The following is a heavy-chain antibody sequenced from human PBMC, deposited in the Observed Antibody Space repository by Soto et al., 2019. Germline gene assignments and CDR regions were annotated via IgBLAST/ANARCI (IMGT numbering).Heavy chain of an antibody. CDR3: VKGGQWLVLGGFDY. J-gene: IGHJ4*02. CDR1: GFTFSSYA. D-gene: IGHD6-19*01. Sequence: GSLSLSCSASGFTFSSYAMHWVRPAPGKGLEYVSAISSNGGSTYYADSVKGRFTISRDNSKNTLYLQMSSLRAEDTAVYYCVKGGQWLVLGGFDYWGQGTLVTVSS. CDR2: ISSNGGST. V-gene: IGHV3-64D*06.